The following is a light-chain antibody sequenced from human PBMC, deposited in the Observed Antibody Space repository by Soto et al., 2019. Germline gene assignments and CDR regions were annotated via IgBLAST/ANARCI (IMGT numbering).Light chain of an antibody. CDR1: QDISNH. V-gene: IGKV1-33*01. CDR3: QQYDNLPLT. CDR2: DAS. Sequence: DIQMPQSPSSLSASVGDRGTITCQASQDISNHLNWYQQKPGKAPKLLIYDASNLETGVPSRFSGSGSGTDFSCIISSLQPEDIATYYCQQYDNLPLTFGGGTKGDIK. J-gene: IGKJ4*01.